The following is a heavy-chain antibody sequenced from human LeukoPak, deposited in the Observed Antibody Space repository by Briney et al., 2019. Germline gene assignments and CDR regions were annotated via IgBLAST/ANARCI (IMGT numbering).Heavy chain of an antibody. D-gene: IGHD6-25*01. J-gene: IGHJ3*02. CDR1: GDSISSSSYY. Sequence: SETLSLTCTVSGDSISSSSYYWGWFRQPPGKGLEWIGSIYYSGSTYYNPSLKSRVTISVDTSKNQFSLKLSSVTAADTAVYYCASSPYSSGWALNSGAFDIWGQGTMVTVSS. CDR3: ASSPYSSGWALNSGAFDI. CDR2: IYYSGST. V-gene: IGHV4-39*07.